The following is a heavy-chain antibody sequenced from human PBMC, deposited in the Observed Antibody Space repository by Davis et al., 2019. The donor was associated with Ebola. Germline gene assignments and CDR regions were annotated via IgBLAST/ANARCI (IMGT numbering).Heavy chain of an antibody. D-gene: IGHD2-2*01. V-gene: IGHV1-24*01. J-gene: IGHJ6*02. Sequence: ASVKVSCKVSGYILTEISMHWVRQAPGKGLEWMGGFDPENGETIYAQKFKGRVTMTEDTSTDTSYMEVSSLTYEDTAVYYCRTDPLMVGYAMDVWGQGTTVTVSS. CDR2: FDPENGET. CDR1: GYILTEIS. CDR3: RTDPLMVGYAMDV.